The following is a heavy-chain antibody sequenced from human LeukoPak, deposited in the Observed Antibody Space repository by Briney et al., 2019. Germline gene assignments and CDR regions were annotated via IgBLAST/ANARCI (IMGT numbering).Heavy chain of an antibody. V-gene: IGHV3-9*01. D-gene: IGHD6-19*01. CDR3: ARDRRSGGDY. Sequence: GGSLRLSCAASGFTFDDYAMHWVRQAPGKGLEWVSGISWNSGSIGYADSVKGRFTISRDNAKNSLYLQMNSLRAEDTAVYYCARDRRSGGDYWGQGTLVTVSS. J-gene: IGHJ4*02. CDR1: GFTFDDYA. CDR2: ISWNSGSI.